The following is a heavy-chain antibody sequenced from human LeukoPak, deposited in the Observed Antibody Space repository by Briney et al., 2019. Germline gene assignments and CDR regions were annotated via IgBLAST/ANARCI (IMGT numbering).Heavy chain of an antibody. Sequence: ASVTVSRTVSGYTLTELSMHWVRQAPGKGLEWMGGFDPEDGETIYAQKFQGRVTMTEDTSTDTGYMELSSLRSEDTAVDYCATDPYSGSYPGDYGGQGTLVTVSS. CDR1: GYTLTELS. V-gene: IGHV1-24*01. CDR2: FDPEDGET. J-gene: IGHJ4*02. CDR3: ATDPYSGSYPGDY. D-gene: IGHD1-26*01.